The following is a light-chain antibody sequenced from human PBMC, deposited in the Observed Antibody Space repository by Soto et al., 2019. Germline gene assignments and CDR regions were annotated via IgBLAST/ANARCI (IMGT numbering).Light chain of an antibody. CDR3: SSFTSSNTWV. Sequence: QSALTQPASVSGSPGQSITISCTGTSSDVGGYNSVCWHQQHPGKAPKLMIYEVYNRPSGVSDRFSGSKSGNTASLTISGLQADDEADYYCSSFTSSNTWVFGGGTKLTVL. V-gene: IGLV2-14*01. CDR2: EVY. J-gene: IGLJ3*02. CDR1: SSDVGGYNS.